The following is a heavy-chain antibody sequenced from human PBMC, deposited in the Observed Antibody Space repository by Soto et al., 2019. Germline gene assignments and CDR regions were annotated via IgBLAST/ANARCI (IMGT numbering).Heavy chain of an antibody. V-gene: IGHV3-7*01. D-gene: IGHD3-16*01. Sequence: EVQLLESGGGLVQPGGSLRLSCAASGFTFSSYWMSWVRQAPGKGLEWVANIKQDGSEKYYVYSVKGRFTISRDNAKNSLYLQMNSLRAEDTAVYYCTKGGIYFDSWGQRNLVTGSS. J-gene: IGHJ4*02. CDR3: TKGGIYFDS. CDR1: GFTFSSYW. CDR2: IKQDGSEK.